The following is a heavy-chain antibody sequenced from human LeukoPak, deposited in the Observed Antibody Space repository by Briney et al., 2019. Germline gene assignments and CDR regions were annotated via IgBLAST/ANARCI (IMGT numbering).Heavy chain of an antibody. CDR2: IYPYTSAT. CDR1: GYTFSGTGWY. D-gene: IGHD3-10*01. Sequence: ASVKVSCKASGYTFSGTGWYLYWLRQAPGQGLECMGWIYPYTSATHYAQKFQGRVAMTRDTSISTAYMELSRLRPDDTAVYYCARDGPAQMVDFDYWGQGTLVTVSS. CDR3: ARDGPAQMVDFDY. V-gene: IGHV1-2*02. J-gene: IGHJ4*02.